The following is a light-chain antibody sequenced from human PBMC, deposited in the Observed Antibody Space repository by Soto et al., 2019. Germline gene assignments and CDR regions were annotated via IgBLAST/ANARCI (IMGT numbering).Light chain of an antibody. V-gene: IGKV3-20*01. J-gene: IGKJ3*01. CDR2: GAS. Sequence: EIVLTQSPGTLSLSPGERATLSCRASQSVSSSYLAWYQQKPGQAPRLLIYGASSRATGIPDRFSGSGSGTDFTLTISRLEPEDFAVYYCQQYCSSPPFTFGPGTKWISN. CDR3: QQYCSSPPFT. CDR1: QSVSSSY.